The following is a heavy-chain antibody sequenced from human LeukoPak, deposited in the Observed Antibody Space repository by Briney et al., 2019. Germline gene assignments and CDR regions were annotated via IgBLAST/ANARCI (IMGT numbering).Heavy chain of an antibody. Sequence: GASVKVSCKASGGTFSNHAISWVRQAPGQGLEWMGGIIPMLATINYAQKFQGRVTITADKSTSTAYMELSSLTSEDTAVYYCARGGMMMFLHTGGYKSEHNPFDPWGQGTLVTVSS. V-gene: IGHV1-69*06. J-gene: IGHJ5*02. D-gene: IGHD2-8*02. CDR3: ARGGMMMFLHTGGYKSEHNPFDP. CDR2: IIPMLATI. CDR1: GGTFSNHA.